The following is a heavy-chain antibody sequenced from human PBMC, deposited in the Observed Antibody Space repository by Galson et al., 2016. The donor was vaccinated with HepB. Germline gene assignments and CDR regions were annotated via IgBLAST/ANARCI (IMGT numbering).Heavy chain of an antibody. CDR1: GGSFSGYY. CDR3: ARQPFTLYYFHS. CDR2: INLGGST. Sequence: SETLSLTCAVYGGSFSGYYWTWIRQPPGEGLEWIGEINLGGSTNCNASLKSRVTISLDTSKNQFSLKLNSVTAADTAVYYCARQPFTLYYFHSWGQGTLVTVSS. J-gene: IGHJ4*02. V-gene: IGHV4-34*01.